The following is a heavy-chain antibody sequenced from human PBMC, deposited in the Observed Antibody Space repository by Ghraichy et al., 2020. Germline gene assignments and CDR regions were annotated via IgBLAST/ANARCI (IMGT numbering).Heavy chain of an antibody. J-gene: IGHJ5*02. Sequence: SETLSLPCTVSGGSISSGGYYWSWIRQHPGKGLEWIGYIYYSGSTYYNPSLKSRVTISVDTSKNQFSLKLSSVTAADTAVYYCARGRRWFDPWGQEPWSPSPQ. CDR1: GGSISSGGYY. CDR3: ARGRRWFDP. CDR2: IYYSGST. V-gene: IGHV4-31*03.